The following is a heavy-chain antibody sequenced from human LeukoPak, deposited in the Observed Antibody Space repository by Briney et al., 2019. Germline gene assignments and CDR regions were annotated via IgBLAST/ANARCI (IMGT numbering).Heavy chain of an antibody. CDR1: GGSISSSSYY. D-gene: IGHD2-15*01. J-gene: IGHJ4*02. CDR2: IYYSGST. Sequence: PSETLSLTCTVSGGSISSSSYYWGWIRQPPGKGLEWIGSIYYSGSTNYNPSLKSRVTISVDTSKNQFSLKLSSVTAADTAVYYCARRRQTGYCSGGSCSTGGRWYFDYWGQGTLVTVSS. CDR3: ARRRQTGYCSGGSCSTGGRWYFDY. V-gene: IGHV4-39*07.